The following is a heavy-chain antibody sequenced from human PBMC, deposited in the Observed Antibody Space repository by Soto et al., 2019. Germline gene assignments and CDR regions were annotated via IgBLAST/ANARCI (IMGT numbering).Heavy chain of an antibody. CDR1: GYTFTSYG. Sequence: ASVKVSCKASGYTFTSYGISWVRQAPGQGLEWMGWISAYNGNTNYAQKLQGRVTMTTDTSTSTAYMELRSLRSDDTAVYYWARDKYYDFWSGYYNYYYYGMDVWGQGTTVTVSS. D-gene: IGHD3-3*01. V-gene: IGHV1-18*01. J-gene: IGHJ6*02. CDR3: ARDKYYDFWSGYYNYYYYGMDV. CDR2: ISAYNGNT.